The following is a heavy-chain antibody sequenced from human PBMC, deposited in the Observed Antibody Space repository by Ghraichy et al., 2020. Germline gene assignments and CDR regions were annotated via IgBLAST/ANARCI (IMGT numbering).Heavy chain of an antibody. CDR1: GGSISSGGYY. CDR2: IYYSGST. Sequence: SETLSLTCTVSGGSISSGGYYWSWIRQHPGKGLEWIGYIYYSGSTYYNPSLKSRVTISVDTSKNQFSLKLSSVTAADTAGYYCARGSYSSSWYYYYYGMDVWGQGTTVTVSS. V-gene: IGHV4-31*03. CDR3: ARGSYSSSWYYYYYGMDV. J-gene: IGHJ6*02. D-gene: IGHD6-13*01.